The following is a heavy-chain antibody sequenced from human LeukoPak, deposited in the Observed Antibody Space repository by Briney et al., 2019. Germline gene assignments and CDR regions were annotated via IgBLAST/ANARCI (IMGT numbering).Heavy chain of an antibody. J-gene: IGHJ4*02. Sequence: PGGSLRLSCAASGFTFSGCGMHWVRQAPGKGLEWVAFIWYDGRDKYYADSVKGRFTISRDNSKNTLYLQMNSLRAEDTAVYYCSKGLYDYVSSLDYWGQGTLVTVSS. CDR3: SKGLYDYVSSLDY. D-gene: IGHD3-16*01. CDR1: GFTFSGCG. CDR2: IWYDGRDK. V-gene: IGHV3-30*02.